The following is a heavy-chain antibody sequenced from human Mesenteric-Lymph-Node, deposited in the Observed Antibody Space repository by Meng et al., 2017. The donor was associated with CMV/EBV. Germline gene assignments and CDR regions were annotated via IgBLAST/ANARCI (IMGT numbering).Heavy chain of an antibody. J-gene: IGHJ5*02. CDR2: IGYSGST. V-gene: IGHV4-39*07. D-gene: IGHD2-2*01. CDR3: AKGGCSSCWFDP. CDR1: GGSFSNTDYY. Sequence: SETLSLTCTVSGGSFSNTDYYWGWIRQPPGKALEWIGNIGYSGSTYYNPSLKSRVTISVDTSKNQFSLNLTSVTAADTAVYYCAKGGCSSCWFDPWGQGTLVTVSS.